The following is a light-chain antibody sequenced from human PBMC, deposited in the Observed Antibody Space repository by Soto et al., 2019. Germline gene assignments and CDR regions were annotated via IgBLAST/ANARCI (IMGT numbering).Light chain of an antibody. V-gene: IGKV1-12*01. Sequence: DIQMTQSPSSVSASVGDRVTITCRASQGVSNWLAWYQQKPGKAPKLLIYAASTLRSGVPSRFRGSGSGTDFTFTISSLQPGDFATYYCQQANSFPYTFGQGTKLEIK. CDR1: QGVSNW. J-gene: IGKJ2*01. CDR2: AAS. CDR3: QQANSFPYT.